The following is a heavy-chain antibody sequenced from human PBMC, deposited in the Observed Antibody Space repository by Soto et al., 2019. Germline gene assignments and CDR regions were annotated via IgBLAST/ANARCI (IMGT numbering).Heavy chain of an antibody. CDR3: AILGPGIGITIFGVEPYSDY. CDR1: GYTFTSYG. J-gene: IGHJ4*02. D-gene: IGHD3-3*01. V-gene: IGHV1-18*01. CDR2: ISAYNGNT. Sequence: ASVKVSCKASGYTFTSYGISWVRQAPGQGLEWMGWISAYNGNTNYAQKLQGRVTMTTDTSTSTAYMELRSLRSDDTAVYYCAILGPGIGITIFGVEPYSDYWGQGTLVTVSS.